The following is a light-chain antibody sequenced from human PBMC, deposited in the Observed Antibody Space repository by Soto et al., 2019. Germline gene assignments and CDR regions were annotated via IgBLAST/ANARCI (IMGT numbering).Light chain of an antibody. V-gene: IGKV3-15*01. CDR3: QQYNNWPWT. J-gene: IGKJ1*01. CDR1: QSISTF. Sequence: VSTQSPGILSLSPGERATLPCRASQSISTFLAWYQQKPGQAPRLLIYGASTRATGIPARFSGSGSGTEFTLTISSLQSEDFAVYYCQQYNNWPWTFGQGTKVDI. CDR2: GAS.